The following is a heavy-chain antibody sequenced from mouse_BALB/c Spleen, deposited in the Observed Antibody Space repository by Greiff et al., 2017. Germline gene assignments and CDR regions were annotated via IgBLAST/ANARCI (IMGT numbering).Heavy chain of an antibody. V-gene: IGHV5-9-3*01. CDR3: ARRGITTVVADY. Sequence: EVKLMESGGGLVKPGGSLKLSCAASGFTFSSYAMSWVRQTPEKRLEWVATISSGGSYTYYPDSVKGRFTISRDNAKNTLYLQMSSLRSEDTAMYYCARRGITTVVADYWGQGTTLTVSS. J-gene: IGHJ2*01. CDR1: GFTFSSYA. CDR2: ISSGGSYT. D-gene: IGHD1-1*01.